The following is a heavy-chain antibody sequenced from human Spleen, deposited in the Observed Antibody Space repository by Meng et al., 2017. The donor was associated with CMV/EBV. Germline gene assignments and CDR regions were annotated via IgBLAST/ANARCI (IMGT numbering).Heavy chain of an antibody. D-gene: IGHD2-2*01. CDR1: GYSFPTHW. CDR3: AATRGYCSSTSCFYADAFEI. J-gene: IGHJ3*02. Sequence: GGSLRLSCKASGYSFPTHWIGWVRQMPGKGLEWMGIIYPGDSDTRYNPSFQGQVNISADKSIGTAYLQWSSLKASDTAMFYCAATRGYCSSTSCFYADAFEIWGQGTMVTVSS. CDR2: IYPGDSDT. V-gene: IGHV5-51*01.